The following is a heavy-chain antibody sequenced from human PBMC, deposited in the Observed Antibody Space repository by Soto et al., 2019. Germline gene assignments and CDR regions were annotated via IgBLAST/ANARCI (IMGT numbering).Heavy chain of an antibody. CDR2: INHSGST. CDR3: ARADAEYGDYGGREVAFDI. V-gene: IGHV4-34*01. Sequence: SETLSLTCAVYGGSFSGYYWSWIRQPPGKGLEWIGEINHSGSTNYNPSLKSRVTISVDTSKNQFSLKLSSVTAADTAVYYCARADAEYGDYGGREVAFDIWGQGTMVTVSS. D-gene: IGHD4-17*01. J-gene: IGHJ3*02. CDR1: GGSFSGYY.